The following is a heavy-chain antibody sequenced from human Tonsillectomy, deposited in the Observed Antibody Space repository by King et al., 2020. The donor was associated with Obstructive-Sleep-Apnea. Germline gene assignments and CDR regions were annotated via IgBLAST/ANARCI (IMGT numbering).Heavy chain of an antibody. D-gene: IGHD3-9*01. CDR1: GFIVSSNY. Sequence: VQLVESGGGLVQPGGSLRLSCAASGFIVSSNYMSWVRQAPGKGLEWVSVIYSGGSTYYADSVKDRFTISRDNSKNTVYLQMNSLRAEHTAVYYCASGVRYFDWLFYTKHDYWGQGTLVTVSS. V-gene: IGHV3-66*01. J-gene: IGHJ4*02. CDR2: IYSGGST. CDR3: ASGVRYFDWLFYTKHDY.